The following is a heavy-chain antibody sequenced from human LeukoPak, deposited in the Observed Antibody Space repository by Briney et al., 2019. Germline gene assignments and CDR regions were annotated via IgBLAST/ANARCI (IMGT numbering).Heavy chain of an antibody. Sequence: SQTLSLTCTVSGGSISSGDYYWSWIRQPPGKGLEWIGYIYYSGSTNYNPSLKSRVTISVDTSKNQFSLKLSSVTAADTAVYYCARQPYQWLDAFDIWGQGTMVTVSS. D-gene: IGHD6-19*01. V-gene: IGHV4-61*08. CDR3: ARQPYQWLDAFDI. CDR1: GGSISSGDYY. J-gene: IGHJ3*02. CDR2: IYYSGST.